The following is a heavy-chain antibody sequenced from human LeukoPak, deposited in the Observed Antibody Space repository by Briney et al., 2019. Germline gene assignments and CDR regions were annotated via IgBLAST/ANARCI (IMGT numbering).Heavy chain of an antibody. CDR2: ISSSSSYI. CDR3: ARDRVVPAVTLVAQHDAFDI. D-gene: IGHD2-2*01. J-gene: IGHJ3*02. CDR1: GFTFSSYS. V-gene: IGHV3-21*01. Sequence: PGGSLRLSCAASGFTFSSYSMNWVRQAPGKGLEWVSSISSSSSYIYYADSVKGRFTISRDNAKNSLYLQMNSLRAEDTAVYYCARDRVVPAVTLVAQHDAFDIWGQGTMVTVSS.